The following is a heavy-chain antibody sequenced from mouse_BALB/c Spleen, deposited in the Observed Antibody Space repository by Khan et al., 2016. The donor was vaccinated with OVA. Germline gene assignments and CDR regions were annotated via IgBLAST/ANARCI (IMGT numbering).Heavy chain of an antibody. CDR1: AYSITSGYG. J-gene: IGHJ2*01. Sequence: EVQLQESGPGLVKPSQSLSLTCTVTAYSITSGYGWNWIRQFPGNKLEWMGYIRYSVSTNYNPSLKSRISITRDTSKNQFFLQWKSVTTEDTATYYCARTARIKYWGQGTTLTVSS. D-gene: IGHD1-2*01. CDR3: ARTARIKY. CDR2: IRYSVST. V-gene: IGHV3-1*02.